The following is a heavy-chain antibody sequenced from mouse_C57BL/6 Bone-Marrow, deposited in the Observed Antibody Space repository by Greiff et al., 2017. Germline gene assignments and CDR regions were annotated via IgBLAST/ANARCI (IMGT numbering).Heavy chain of an antibody. CDR3: ARFYGSSFDY. J-gene: IGHJ2*01. Sequence: EVMLVESGGGLVQPGGSLSLSCAASGFTFTDYYMSWVRQPPGKALEWLGFIRNKANGYTTEYSASVKGRFTISRDNSQSILYLQMNALRAEDSATYYCARFYGSSFDYWGKGTTLTVSS. CDR2: IRNKANGYTT. CDR1: GFTFTDYY. V-gene: IGHV7-3*01. D-gene: IGHD1-1*01.